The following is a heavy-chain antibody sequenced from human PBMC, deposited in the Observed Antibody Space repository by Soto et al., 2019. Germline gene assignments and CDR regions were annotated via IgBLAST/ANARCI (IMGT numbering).Heavy chain of an antibody. Sequence: QVQLVQSGAEVRKPGASVTVSCRSSGDSFNDYYIHWVRQAPGQGFEWMGWINPNGGVTKYAQKFQCGVSMTRDTSIRTVYMQLSRLRSDDTAVYYCAGESGGATATLDYYDSYMDVWGTGTTVTVSS. V-gene: IGHV1-2*02. CDR3: AGESGGATATLDYYDSYMDV. D-gene: IGHD5-12*01. J-gene: IGHJ6*03. CDR1: GDSFNDYY. CDR2: INPNGGVT.